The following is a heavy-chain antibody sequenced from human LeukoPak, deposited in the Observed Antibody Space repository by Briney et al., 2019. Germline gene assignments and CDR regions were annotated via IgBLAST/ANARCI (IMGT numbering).Heavy chain of an antibody. D-gene: IGHD3-10*01. CDR1: GGSISSSSYY. CDR2: IYYSGST. V-gene: IGHV4-39*07. Sequence: SETLSLTCTVSGGSISSSSYYWGWIRQPPGKGLEWIGSIYYSGSTYYNPSLKSRVTISVDTSKNQFSPKLSSVTAADTAVYYCARDSYGSGSSYMDVWGKGTTVTVSS. CDR3: ARDSYGSGSSYMDV. J-gene: IGHJ6*03.